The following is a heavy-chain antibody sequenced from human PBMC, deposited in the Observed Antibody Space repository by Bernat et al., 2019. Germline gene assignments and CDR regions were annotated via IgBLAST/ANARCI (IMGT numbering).Heavy chain of an antibody. J-gene: IGHJ4*02. CDR1: GGPISSSSYY. CDR3: ARNYEGCSGGSCYLHFDY. CDR2: IYYSGST. D-gene: IGHD2-15*01. Sequence: QLQLQESGPGLVKPSETLSLTCTVSGGPISSSSYYWGWIRQPPGKGLEWIGSIYYSGSTYYNPSLKSRVTISVDTSKNQFSLKLSSVTAADTAVYYCARNYEGCSGGSCYLHFDYWGQGTLVTVSS. V-gene: IGHV4-39*01.